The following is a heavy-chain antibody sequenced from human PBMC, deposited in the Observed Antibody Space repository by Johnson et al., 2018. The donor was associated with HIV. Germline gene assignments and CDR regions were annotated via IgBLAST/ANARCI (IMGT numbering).Heavy chain of an antibody. CDR1: GFTFSNAW. CDR2: IKSKTDGGTT. J-gene: IGHJ3*02. CDR3: TTGPIAARRGAFDI. Sequence: VQLVESGGGLVKPGGSLRLSCAASGFTFSNAWMSWVRQAPGKGLEWVGRIKSKTDGGTTDYAAPVKGRFTISRDDSKNTLYLQMNSLKTEDTAVYYCTTGPIAARRGAFDIWGQGTMVTVSS. D-gene: IGHD6-13*01. V-gene: IGHV3-15*01.